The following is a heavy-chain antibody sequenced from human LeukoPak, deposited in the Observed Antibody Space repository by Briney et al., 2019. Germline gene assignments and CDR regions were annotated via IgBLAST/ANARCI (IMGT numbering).Heavy chain of an antibody. CDR1: GYTFTGYY. CDR3: ARDSLRYDYVWGSYRPPRDY. CDR2: INPNSGGT. Sequence: GASVKVSCKASGYTFTGYYMHWVRQAPGQGLEWMGWINPNSGGTNYAQKFQGRVTMTRDTSISTAYMELSRLRSDDTAVYYCARDSLRYDYVWGSYRPPRDYWGQGTLVTVSS. J-gene: IGHJ4*02. V-gene: IGHV1-2*02. D-gene: IGHD3-16*02.